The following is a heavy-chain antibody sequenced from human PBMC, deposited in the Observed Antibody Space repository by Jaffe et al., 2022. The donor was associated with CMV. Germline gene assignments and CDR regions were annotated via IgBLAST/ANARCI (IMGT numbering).Heavy chain of an antibody. Sequence: QLQLQESGPGLVKPSETLSLTCTVSGGSISSSSYYWGWIRQPPGKGLEWIGSIYYSGSTYYNPSLKSRVTISVDTSKNQFSLKLSSVTAADTAVYYCASYLDLNGPYYFDYWGQGTLVTVSS. D-gene: IGHD1-1*01. CDR2: IYYSGST. V-gene: IGHV4-39*01. J-gene: IGHJ4*02. CDR1: GGSISSSSYY. CDR3: ASYLDLNGPYYFDY.